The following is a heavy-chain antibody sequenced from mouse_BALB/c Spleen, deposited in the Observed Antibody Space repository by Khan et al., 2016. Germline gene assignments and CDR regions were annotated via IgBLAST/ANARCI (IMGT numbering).Heavy chain of an antibody. J-gene: IGHJ3*01. V-gene: IGHV1S81*02. Sequence: QVQLQQPGAELVKPGASVKLSCKASGYTFTSYWMHWVKQRPGQGLEWIGEINPSTGRPNYNEKFKSKATLTVDNSSSTAYMQLSSLTAEDSAVYCCARSAYDAFAYWGKGTLVTVSA. CDR3: ARSAYDAFAY. D-gene: IGHD2-3*01. CDR2: INPSTGRP. CDR1: GYTFTSYW.